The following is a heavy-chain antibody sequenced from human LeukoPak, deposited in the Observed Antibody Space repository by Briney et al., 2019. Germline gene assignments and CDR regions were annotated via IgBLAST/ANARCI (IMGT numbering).Heavy chain of an antibody. D-gene: IGHD1-1*01. V-gene: IGHV3-21*01. CDR2: ISSSSSYI. J-gene: IGHJ4*02. CDR1: GFTLSSYS. CDR3: ARRGSTTGTKGAVDY. Sequence: GGSLRLSCAASGFTLSSYSMNWVRQAPGKGLEWVSSISSSSSYIYYADSVKGRFTISRDNAKNSLYLQMNSLRAEDTAVYYCARRGSTTGTKGAVDYWGQGTLVTVSS.